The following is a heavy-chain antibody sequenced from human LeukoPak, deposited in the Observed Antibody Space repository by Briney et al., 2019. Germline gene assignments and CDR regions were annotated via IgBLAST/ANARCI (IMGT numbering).Heavy chain of an antibody. J-gene: IGHJ4*02. CDR1: GFTFSSYS. D-gene: IGHD3-22*01. CDR2: ISSSSSTI. Sequence: EPGGSLRLSCAASGFTFSSYSMNWVRQAPGKGLEWVSYISSSSSTIYYADSVKGRFTISRDNAKNSLYLQMNSLRAEDTAVYYCAKDPYDSSGHDQGAYWGQGTLVTVSS. V-gene: IGHV3-48*01. CDR3: AKDPYDSSGHDQGAY.